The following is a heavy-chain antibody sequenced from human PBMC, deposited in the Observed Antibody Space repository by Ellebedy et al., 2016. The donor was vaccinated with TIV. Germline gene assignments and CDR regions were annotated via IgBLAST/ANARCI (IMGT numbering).Heavy chain of an antibody. CDR1: GFTFSSSA. D-gene: IGHD6-19*01. V-gene: IGHV3-23*01. J-gene: IGHJ4*02. CDR2: IRSGGDT. Sequence: GESLKISCAASGFTFSSSAMSWVRQAPGMGLEWVSSIRSGGDTFYADSVKGRFTISRDISESTLYLQMNSLTVEDTALYYCATTTGYGTGWFGRNDYWGQGTLVTVSS. CDR3: ATTTGYGTGWFGRNDY.